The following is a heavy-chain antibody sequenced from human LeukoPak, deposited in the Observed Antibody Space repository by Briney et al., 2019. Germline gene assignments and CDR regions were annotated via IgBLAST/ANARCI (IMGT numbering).Heavy chain of an antibody. D-gene: IGHD6-13*01. V-gene: IGHV4-39*01. J-gene: IGHJ4*02. CDR3: ARQAAGFDFDY. CDR2: IYYSGST. Sequence: PSETLSLTCTVSGGSISSSSYYWGWIRQPPGKGLEWIGRIYYSGSTYYTPSLKSRVTISVDTSKNQFSLKLSSVTAADTAVYYCARQAAGFDFDYWGQGTLVTVSS. CDR1: GGSISSSSYY.